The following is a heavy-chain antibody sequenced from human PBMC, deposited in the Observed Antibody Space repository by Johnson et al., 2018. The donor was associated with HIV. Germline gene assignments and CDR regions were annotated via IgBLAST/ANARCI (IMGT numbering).Heavy chain of an antibody. J-gene: IGHJ3*02. D-gene: IGHD1-26*01. V-gene: IGHV3-30*18. CDR3: AKVHSGQLVGYAFDI. Sequence: QVHLVESGGGVVQPGRSLRLSCAVSGFTFSSYGMHWVRRAPGKGLEWVAVISYDGSNKYYADSVKGRFTISRDNSKNTLYLQMNSLRAEDTAVYYCAKVHSGQLVGYAFDIWGQGTMVTVSS. CDR1: GFTFSSYG. CDR2: ISYDGSNK.